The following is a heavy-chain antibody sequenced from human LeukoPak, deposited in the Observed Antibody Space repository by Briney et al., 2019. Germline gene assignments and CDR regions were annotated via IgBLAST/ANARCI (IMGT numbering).Heavy chain of an antibody. D-gene: IGHD6-19*01. Sequence: GGSLRLSCAASGFTFSGNAMHWVRQAPGKGLEWVAVISYDGSNKYYADSVKGRFTISRDNSKNTLYVQMNSLRAEDTAVYYCAKDLRGSGWSSLDYWGQGTLVTVSS. V-gene: IGHV3-30-3*01. CDR3: AKDLRGSGWSSLDY. CDR2: ISYDGSNK. CDR1: GFTFSGNA. J-gene: IGHJ4*02.